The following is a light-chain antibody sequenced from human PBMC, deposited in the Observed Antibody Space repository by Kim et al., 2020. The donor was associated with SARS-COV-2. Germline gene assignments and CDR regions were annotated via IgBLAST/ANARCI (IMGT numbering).Light chain of an antibody. CDR1: NSNIGSNT. J-gene: IGLJ3*02. V-gene: IGLV1-44*01. CDR3: ASWDDSLNGVWV. CDR2: NNY. Sequence: QSVLTQPPSTSGTPGQSVTISCSGTNSNIGSNTVNWYQQLPGTAPKLLIYNNYQRPSGVPGRFSASKSGTSASLAISGLQSEDEADYYCASWDDSLNGVWVFGGGTQLTVL.